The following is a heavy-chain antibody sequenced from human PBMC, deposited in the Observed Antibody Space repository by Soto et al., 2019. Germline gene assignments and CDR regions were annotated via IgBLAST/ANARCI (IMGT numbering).Heavy chain of an antibody. CDR1: GYTFTSYG. CDR2: ISAYNGNT. D-gene: IGHD2-15*01. V-gene: IGHV1-18*01. Sequence: ASVKLSCQASGYTFTSYGISWVRQAPGQGLEWMGWISAYNGNTNYAQKLQGRVTMTTDTSTSTAYMELRSLRSDDTAVYYCARLSSVVSDSPQYYYYYGMDVWGQGTTVTVSS. J-gene: IGHJ6*02. CDR3: ARLSSVVSDSPQYYYYYGMDV.